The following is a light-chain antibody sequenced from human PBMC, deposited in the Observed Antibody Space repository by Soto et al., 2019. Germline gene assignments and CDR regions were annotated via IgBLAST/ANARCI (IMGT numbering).Light chain of an antibody. J-gene: IGLJ2*01. V-gene: IGLV2-8*01. CDR3: SSFAGNNNLV. Sequence: QSALTQHPSASGSPGQSVTISCTGTSSDVGGYNYVSWYQQHPGKAPKLMISEVSKRPSGVPDRFSGSKSGNTASLTVSGLQAEDEADYYCSSFAGNNNLVFGGGTKLDVL. CDR2: EVS. CDR1: SSDVGGYNY.